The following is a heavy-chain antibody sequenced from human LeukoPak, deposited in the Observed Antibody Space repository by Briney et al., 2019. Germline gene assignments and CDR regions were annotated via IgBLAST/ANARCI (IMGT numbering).Heavy chain of an antibody. CDR3: ARSIAVAGTGYYFDY. CDR2: IIPILGIA. CDR1: GGTFSSYA. D-gene: IGHD6-19*01. J-gene: IGHJ4*02. Sequence: SVKVSCKASGGTFSSYAIRWVRQAPGQGLEWMGRIIPILGIANYAQKFQGRVTITADKSTSTAYMELSSLRSEDTAVYYCARSIAVAGTGYYFDYWGQGTLVTVSS. V-gene: IGHV1-69*04.